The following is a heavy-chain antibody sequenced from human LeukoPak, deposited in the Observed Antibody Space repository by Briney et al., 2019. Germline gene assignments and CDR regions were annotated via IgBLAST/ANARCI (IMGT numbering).Heavy chain of an antibody. CDR2: IDSGDSYT. D-gene: IGHD3-9*01. CDR3: ARVLRFFDPFDP. J-gene: IGHJ5*02. Sequence: GESLKISCKGSGYSFTSYWIYWVRQMPGKGLEWMGRIDSGDSYTNYSPSFEGHVTISVDKSISTAYLQWSSLRASDTAIYYCARVLRFFDPFDPWGQGTLVTVSS. CDR1: GYSFTSYW. V-gene: IGHV5-10-1*01.